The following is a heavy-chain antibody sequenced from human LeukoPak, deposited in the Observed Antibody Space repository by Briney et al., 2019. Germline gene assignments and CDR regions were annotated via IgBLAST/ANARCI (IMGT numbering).Heavy chain of an antibody. CDR2: IIPIFGTA. Sequence: ASVKVSCKASGGTFSSYAISWVRQAPGQGLEWMGGIIPIFGTANYAQKFQGRVTITADESTSTAYMELSSLRSEDTAVYYCAKTHNDYGDPAYFDYWGQGTLVTVSS. CDR1: GGTFSSYA. V-gene: IGHV1-69*13. CDR3: AKTHNDYGDPAYFDY. J-gene: IGHJ4*02. D-gene: IGHD4-17*01.